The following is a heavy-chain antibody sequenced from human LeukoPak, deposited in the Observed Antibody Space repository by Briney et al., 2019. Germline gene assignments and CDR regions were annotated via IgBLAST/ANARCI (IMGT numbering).Heavy chain of an antibody. Sequence: ASVKVSCKASGYTFTSYDINWVRQATGQGLEWMAWMHPNNGDTGYAQKFQDGVTVTSNTSISTAYMELRSLTSEDTAVYYCARELIVLEPAARRYNYYMDVWGIGTTVSVSS. CDR2: MHPNNGDT. D-gene: IGHD2-2*01. V-gene: IGHV1-8*03. CDR1: GYTFTSYD. CDR3: ARELIVLEPAARRYNYYMDV. J-gene: IGHJ6*03.